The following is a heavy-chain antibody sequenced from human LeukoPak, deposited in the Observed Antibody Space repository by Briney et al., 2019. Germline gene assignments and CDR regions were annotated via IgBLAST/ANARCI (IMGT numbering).Heavy chain of an antibody. V-gene: IGHV3-20*04. Sequence: PGASLRLSCAASEFSSDDYAMSWGREAPGKGVERGSGINCIGGRTGSADSVKGRFPCSKDNAKNSLYLQMNSLRAEDTALYYCARGTLKAAATDFDYWGQGTLVTVSS. J-gene: IGHJ4*02. CDR2: INCIGGRT. CDR1: EFSSDDYA. D-gene: IGHD6-13*01. CDR3: ARGTLKAAATDFDY.